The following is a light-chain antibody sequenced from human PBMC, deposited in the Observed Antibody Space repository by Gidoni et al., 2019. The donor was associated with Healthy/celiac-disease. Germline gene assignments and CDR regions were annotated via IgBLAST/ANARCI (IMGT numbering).Light chain of an antibody. CDR1: QGITNS. CDR2: AAS. J-gene: IGKJ1*01. V-gene: IGKV1-NL1*01. Sequence: DIQMTQPHPSLSAPVGDRVTTTCRASQGITNSLAWYQQEPGKAPKLLPYAASRLESRVPPRFSGSGSRTYYTLAISSLQPEDFAAYYCQQYYSTPPPTFGQGTRVEIK. CDR3: QQYYSTPPPT.